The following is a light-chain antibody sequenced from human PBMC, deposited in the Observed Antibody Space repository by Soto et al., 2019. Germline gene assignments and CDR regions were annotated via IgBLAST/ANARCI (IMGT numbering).Light chain of an antibody. CDR3: AAWDDSLNGPV. V-gene: IGLV1-44*01. J-gene: IGLJ2*01. Sequence: QSVLTQPPSVSGTPGQRVTISCSGSRSNIGDNTVNWYQQLPGTAPKLLVYYSNQRPSGVPDRFSGSKSGTSAPLAISGLQSEDEADYYCAAWDDSLNGPVFGGGTKLTVL. CDR1: RSNIGDNT. CDR2: YSN.